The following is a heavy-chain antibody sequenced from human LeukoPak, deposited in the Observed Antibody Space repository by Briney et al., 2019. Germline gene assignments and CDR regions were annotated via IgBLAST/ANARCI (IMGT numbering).Heavy chain of an antibody. CDR1: GYTFTTYG. CDR3: ARAPRVVTAIGGY. V-gene: IGHV1-18*01. CDR2: ISAYNGNT. J-gene: IGHJ4*02. Sequence: GASVNVSCKASGYTFTTYGISWVRQAPGQGPEWMGWISAYNGNTNYAQKFQGRVTMTTDTSTSTVYMELRSLRSDDTAVYYCARAPRVVTAIGGYWGQGTLVTVSS. D-gene: IGHD2-21*02.